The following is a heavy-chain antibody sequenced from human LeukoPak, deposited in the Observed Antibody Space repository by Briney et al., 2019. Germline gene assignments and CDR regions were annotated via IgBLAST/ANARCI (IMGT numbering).Heavy chain of an antibody. CDR1: GFTFSDYY. Sequence: GGSLRLSCAASGFTFSDYYMSWMRQAPGKGLEWVSYISSSSSYTNYADSEKGRYTISRDNAKNSRYLQMNSLRAEDTAVCYCARETIFSPGRAFDIWGQGTMVTVSS. V-gene: IGHV3-11*06. D-gene: IGHD3-9*01. J-gene: IGHJ3*02. CDR2: ISSSSSYT. CDR3: ARETIFSPGRAFDI.